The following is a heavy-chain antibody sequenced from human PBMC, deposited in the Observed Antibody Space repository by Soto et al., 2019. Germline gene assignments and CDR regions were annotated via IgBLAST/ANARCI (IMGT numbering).Heavy chain of an antibody. CDR2: LYHTGST. V-gene: IGHV4-30-2*01. CDR1: GDSISSGGSS. J-gene: IGHJ4*02. Sequence: LSLTCSVSGDSISSGGSSWSWIRQTPGKGLEWIGYLYHTGSTFYNPSLKSRVTISGDRSKNQFSLKLSSVTAADTAVYYCAGGTGGYYTHIEYWGQGTLVTVSS. CDR3: AGGTGGYYTHIEY. D-gene: IGHD3-22*01.